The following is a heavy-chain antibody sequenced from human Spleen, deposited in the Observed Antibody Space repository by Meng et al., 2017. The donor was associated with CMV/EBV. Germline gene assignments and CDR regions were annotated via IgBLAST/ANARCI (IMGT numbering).Heavy chain of an antibody. CDR2: IKEDGSEK. J-gene: IGHJ3*02. CDR1: FTFGRYW. V-gene: IGHV3-7*03. CDR3: AASRGWYAFDI. D-gene: IGHD2-15*01. Sequence: GESLKISCSASFTFGRYWMIWVRQAPGRRLDWVANIKEDGSEKYFVDSVKGRFTISRDNVKNTLYLQMNNLRAEDTAVYYCAASRGWYAFDIWGQGTMVTVSS.